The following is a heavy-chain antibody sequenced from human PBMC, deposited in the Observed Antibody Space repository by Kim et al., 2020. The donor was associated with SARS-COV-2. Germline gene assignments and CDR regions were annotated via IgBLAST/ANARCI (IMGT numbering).Heavy chain of an antibody. CDR2: INADRSVI. CDR1: GFTFSSHW. D-gene: IGHD2-15*01. CDR3: ARGSGNYGFDS. V-gene: IGHV3-74*01. Sequence: GGSLRLSCAASGFTFSSHWMHWVRQAPGEGPVWVSRINADRSVIEYAASVKGRFTISRDNAKSTLDLQMNGLRPEDTAVYYCARGSGNYGFDSWGQGILVAASS. J-gene: IGHJ4*02.